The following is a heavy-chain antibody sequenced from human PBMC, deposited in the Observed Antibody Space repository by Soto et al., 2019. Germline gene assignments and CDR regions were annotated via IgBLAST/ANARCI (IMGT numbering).Heavy chain of an antibody. V-gene: IGHV3-21*01. J-gene: IGHJ5*02. CDR2: ISRGSDYI. Sequence: EVHLVESGGGLVKPGGSLRLTCAGSGFSFSDYTMNWVRQAPGKGLEWVSSISRGSDYIFYADTVKGRFTISRDNARNSLYLQISSRRAEDTAVYYCAKDSGCVNNACAYDPWGQGTLVSVSS. D-gene: IGHD1-20*01. CDR1: GFSFSDYT. CDR3: AKDSGCVNNACAYDP.